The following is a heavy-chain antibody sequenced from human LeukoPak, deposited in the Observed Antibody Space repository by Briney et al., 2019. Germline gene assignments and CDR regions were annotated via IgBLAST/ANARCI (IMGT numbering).Heavy chain of an antibody. J-gene: IGHJ2*01. CDR1: GGSISSGSYY. CDR2: IYTSGST. CDR3: ASGVSGPDL. Sequence: SQTLSLTCTVSGGSISSGSYYWSWIRQPAGKGLEWIGRIYTSGSTNYNPSLKSRVGISVDTSRNQFSLRLNSVTAADAAVYYCASGVSGPDLWGRGTLVAVSS. D-gene: IGHD6-13*01. V-gene: IGHV4-61*02.